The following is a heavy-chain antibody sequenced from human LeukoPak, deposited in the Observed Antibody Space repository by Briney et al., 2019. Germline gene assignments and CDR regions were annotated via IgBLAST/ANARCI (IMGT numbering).Heavy chain of an antibody. D-gene: IGHD6-13*01. V-gene: IGHV1-18*01. J-gene: IGHJ4*02. CDR3: ARIAATRNFAAPFDY. CDR1: GYTFTSYG. Sequence: ASVKVSFKASGYTFTSYGISWVRQAPGQGLEWMGWISAYNGNTNYAQKLQGRVTMTTDTSTSTAYMELRSLRSDDTAVYYCARIAATRNFAAPFDYWGQGTLVTVSS. CDR2: ISAYNGNT.